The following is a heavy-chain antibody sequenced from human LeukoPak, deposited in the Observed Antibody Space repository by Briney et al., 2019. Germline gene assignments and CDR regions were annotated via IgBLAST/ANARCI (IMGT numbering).Heavy chain of an antibody. CDR3: ARGFPATVFDY. CDR1: GGSVSSYY. V-gene: IGHV4-34*01. Sequence: PSESLSLTCAVYGGSVSSYYWSWIRQPPGKGLEWIGEINDSGSTNYNPSLKSRVTISVDTSKKQFSLKMSSVTAADTPVYSGARGFPATVFDY. J-gene: IGHJ4*01. CDR2: INDSGST.